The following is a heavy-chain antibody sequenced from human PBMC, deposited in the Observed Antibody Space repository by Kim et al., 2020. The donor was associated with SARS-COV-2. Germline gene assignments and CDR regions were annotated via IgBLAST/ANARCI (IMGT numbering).Heavy chain of an antibody. J-gene: IGHJ3*02. Sequence: SETLSLTCTVSGGSTSSSSYYWGWIRQPPGKGLEWIGSIYYSGSTYYNPSLKSRFTISVDTSKNQFSLKLSSLTAADTAVYYCARQSSLITIFGVVINDAFDIWGQGTMVTVSS. V-gene: IGHV4-39*01. D-gene: IGHD3-3*01. CDR2: IYYSGST. CDR3: ARQSSLITIFGVVINDAFDI. CDR1: GGSTSSSSYY.